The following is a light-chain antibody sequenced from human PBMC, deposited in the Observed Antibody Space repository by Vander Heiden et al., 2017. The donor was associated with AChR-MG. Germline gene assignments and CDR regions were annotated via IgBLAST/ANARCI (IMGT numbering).Light chain of an antibody. V-gene: IGKV3-20*01. CDR3: QQDGTSRT. Sequence: EIVLTQSPGTLSLSPGESATLSCRASQSVPNNYLAWYQQKPGQAPILLIYGASSRATGIPDRFSGSGSGTDFSLTVARLEHEDFAVYYWQQDGTSRTFGGGTKVEIK. J-gene: IGKJ4*01. CDR1: QSVPNNY. CDR2: GAS.